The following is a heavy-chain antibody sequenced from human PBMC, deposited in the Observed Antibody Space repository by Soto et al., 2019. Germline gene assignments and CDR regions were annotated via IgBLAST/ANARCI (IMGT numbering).Heavy chain of an antibody. Sequence: SETLSLTCAVSGGSISSGGYSWSWIRQPPGKGLEWIGYIYHSGSTYYNPSLKSRVTISVDRSKNQFSLKLSSVTAADTAVYYCARGGAWLAERNWCDPWGQGTMGTVSA. D-gene: IGHD6-19*01. V-gene: IGHV4-30-2*01. CDR3: ARGGAWLAERNWCDP. CDR1: GGSISSGGYS. J-gene: IGHJ5*02. CDR2: IYHSGST.